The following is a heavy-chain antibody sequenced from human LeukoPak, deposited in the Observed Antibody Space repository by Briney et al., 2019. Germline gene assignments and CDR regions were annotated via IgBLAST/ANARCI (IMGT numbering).Heavy chain of an antibody. Sequence: GESLKISCKGSGYSFTSYWIGWVRQMPGKGLEWMGIIYPGDSDTRYSPSFQGQVTISADKSISTAYLQWSSLKASDTAMYYYARYYYDSSGYRHDAFDIWGQGTMVTVSS. J-gene: IGHJ3*02. CDR3: ARYYYDSSGYRHDAFDI. CDR2: IYPGDSDT. CDR1: GYSFTSYW. V-gene: IGHV5-51*01. D-gene: IGHD3-22*01.